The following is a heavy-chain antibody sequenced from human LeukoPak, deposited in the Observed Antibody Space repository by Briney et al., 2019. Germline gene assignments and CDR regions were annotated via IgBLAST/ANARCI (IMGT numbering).Heavy chain of an antibody. J-gene: IGHJ4*02. CDR3: AKSITSGGRNYFDY. Sequence: GGSLRLSCAASGFTFSSYGMHWVRQAPGKGLEWVAVISYDGSNNYYADSVKGRFTISRDNSENTLYLQMNSLRAEDMAVYYCAKSITSGGRNYFDYWGQGILVTVSS. CDR2: ISYDGSNN. CDR1: GFTFSSYG. V-gene: IGHV3-30*18. D-gene: IGHD2-15*01.